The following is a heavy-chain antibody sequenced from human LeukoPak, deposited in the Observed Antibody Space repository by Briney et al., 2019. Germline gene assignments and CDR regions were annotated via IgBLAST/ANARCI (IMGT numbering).Heavy chain of an antibody. CDR2: MHAGNGNT. Sequence: ASVKVSCKASGYRFISNSIQWVRQAPGLGPEWMGWMHAGNGNTRYAEKFQGRVIMTRDTSINTAYMDLSSLRSDDTAVYYCAREGSYCVGGDCYSFDFWGQGTLVTVSS. CDR1: GYRFISNS. CDR3: AREGSYCVGGDCYSFDF. D-gene: IGHD2-21*02. V-gene: IGHV1-2*02. J-gene: IGHJ4*02.